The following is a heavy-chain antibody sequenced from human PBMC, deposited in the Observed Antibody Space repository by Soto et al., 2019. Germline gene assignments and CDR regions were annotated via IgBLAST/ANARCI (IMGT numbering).Heavy chain of an antibody. D-gene: IGHD1-1*01. CDR1: GFTFGNYH. CDR2: ISASGDGT. V-gene: IGHV3-23*01. Sequence: GGSLRLSCEASGFTFGNYHMSWVRQAPGKGLEWVAGISASGDGTTYADSVKGRFTISRDNSRNTLYLQMNSLRVDDTALYCCAKEPRRQRAYWGQGTLVTVS. CDR3: AKEPRRQRAY. J-gene: IGHJ4*01.